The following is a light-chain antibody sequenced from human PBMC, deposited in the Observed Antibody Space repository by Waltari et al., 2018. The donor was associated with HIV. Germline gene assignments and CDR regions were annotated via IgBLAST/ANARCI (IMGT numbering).Light chain of an antibody. CDR3: QTWATGIRV. CDR1: RGHNSYA. CDR2: LKRDGSH. J-gene: IGLJ3*02. V-gene: IGLV4-69*01. Sequence: QLVLTQSPSASASLGASVKLTCTLSRGHNSYAIAWHQQQPEKGPRYFMKLKRDGSHKKGDVIPERFAGSCSGAERYLTVSSLQSEDEAEYYCQTWATGIRVFGGGTKLTVL.